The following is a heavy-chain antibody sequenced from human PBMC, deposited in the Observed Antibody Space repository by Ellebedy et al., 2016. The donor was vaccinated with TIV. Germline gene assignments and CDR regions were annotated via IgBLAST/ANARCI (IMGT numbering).Heavy chain of an antibody. D-gene: IGHD2-2*01. CDR1: GLTFSGYW. CDR2: IKEDGSEA. Sequence: PGGSLRLSCAASGLTFSGYWMSWVLQAPGKGLAWVANIKEDGSEAYYVDSVKGRFTISRDNAKNSLYLQMSNLRAEDTAVVYCARAGGRHSTGSGFYWGQGTRVTVST. CDR3: ARAGGRHSTGSGFY. V-gene: IGHV3-7*03. J-gene: IGHJ4*02.